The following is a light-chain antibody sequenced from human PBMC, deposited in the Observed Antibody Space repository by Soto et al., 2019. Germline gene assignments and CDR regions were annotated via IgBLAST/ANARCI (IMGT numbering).Light chain of an antibody. CDR1: QSVSSY. CDR2: DAS. Sequence: EIVLTQSPATLSLSPGERATLSCRASQSVSSYLAWYQQKPDQAPRLLIYDASNRATGIPARFSGSGSGTDFTLTISSLEPEDFAVYYCQQRSNWPRWTFGQGIKVEIK. V-gene: IGKV3-11*01. J-gene: IGKJ1*01. CDR3: QQRSNWPRWT.